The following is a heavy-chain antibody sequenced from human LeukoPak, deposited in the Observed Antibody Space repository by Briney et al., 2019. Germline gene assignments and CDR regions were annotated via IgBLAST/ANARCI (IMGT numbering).Heavy chain of an antibody. D-gene: IGHD2-15*01. V-gene: IGHV3-23*01. CDR1: GFTFSSYA. Sequence: GGSLRLSCAASGFTFSSYAMSWVRQAPGQGLEWVSAISGSGGSTYYADSVKGRFTISRDNSKNTLYLQMNSLRAEDTAVYYCAKVTRDIVVVVAGGGFAYWGQGGLVTVSS. CDR3: AKVTRDIVVVVAGGGFAY. CDR2: ISGSGGST. J-gene: IGHJ4*02.